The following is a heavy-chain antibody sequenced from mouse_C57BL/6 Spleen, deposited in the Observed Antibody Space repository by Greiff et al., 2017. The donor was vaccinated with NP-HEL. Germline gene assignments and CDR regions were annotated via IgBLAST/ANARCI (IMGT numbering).Heavy chain of an antibody. CDR2: INPGSGGT. V-gene: IGHV1-54*01. CDR3: ARAGGAMDY. CDR1: GYAFTNYL. Sequence: VQLQQSGAELVRPGTSVKVSCKASGYAFTNYLIEWVKQRPGLGLEWIGVINPGSGGTNYNEKFKGKATLTADKSSSTAYMQLSSLTSEDSAVYFCARAGGAMDYWGQGTSVTVSS. J-gene: IGHJ4*01.